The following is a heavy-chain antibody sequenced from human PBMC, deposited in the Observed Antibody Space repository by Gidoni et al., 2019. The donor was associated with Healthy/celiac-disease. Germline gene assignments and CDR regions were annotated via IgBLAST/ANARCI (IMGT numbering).Heavy chain of an antibody. V-gene: IGHV4-34*01. J-gene: IGHJ2*01. CDR2: INHSGST. Sequence: QVQLQQWGAGLLKPSETLSLTCAVYGGSFSGYYWSWIRQPPGKGLEWIGEINHSGSTNYNPSLKSRVTISVDTSKNQFSLKLSSVTAADTAVYYCARLVNPYWYFDLWGRGTLVTVSS. CDR3: ARLVNPYWYFDL. CDR1: GGSFSGYY.